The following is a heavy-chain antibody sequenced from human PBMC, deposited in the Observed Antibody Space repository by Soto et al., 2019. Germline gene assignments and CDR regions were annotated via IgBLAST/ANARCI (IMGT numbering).Heavy chain of an antibody. Sequence: GGSLSLSCAASGVTVSSKYMSWVRQAPGKGLEWVSIIYVGGSTYYADSAKGRFTISRDNSKKTLYLQMNSLRAEDTAVYYCAGLIVVRAGPNWFDPWGQGTLVTVSS. J-gene: IGHJ5*02. V-gene: IGHV3-53*01. CDR2: IYVGGST. CDR3: AGLIVVRAGPNWFDP. CDR1: GVTVSSKY. D-gene: IGHD3-22*01.